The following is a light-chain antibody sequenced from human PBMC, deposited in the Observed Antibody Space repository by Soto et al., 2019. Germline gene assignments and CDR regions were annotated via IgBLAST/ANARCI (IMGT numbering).Light chain of an antibody. Sequence: EIVLTQSPGTLSLSPGERATLSCRASQSLSSSYLAWYQQKPGQAPRLLIYGISNRATGIPDRFSGSGSGTDFTLTISRLEPEDFAVYYCQQYGSSPPWTFGQGTEVEIK. CDR3: QQYGSSPPWT. J-gene: IGKJ1*01. CDR1: QSLSSSY. V-gene: IGKV3-20*01. CDR2: GIS.